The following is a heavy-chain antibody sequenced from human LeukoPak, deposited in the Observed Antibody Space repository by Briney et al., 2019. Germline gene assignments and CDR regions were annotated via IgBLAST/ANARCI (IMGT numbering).Heavy chain of an antibody. Sequence: SETLSLTCTVSGGSISSYYWSWIRQPPGKGLEWIGYIYYSGSTNYNPSLKSRVTISVDTSKNQFSLKLSSVTAADTAVYYCASHQVGVVAPFQHWGQGTLVTVSS. J-gene: IGHJ1*01. D-gene: IGHD2-21*01. V-gene: IGHV4-59*01. CDR1: GGSISSYY. CDR2: IYYSGST. CDR3: ASHQVGVVAPFQH.